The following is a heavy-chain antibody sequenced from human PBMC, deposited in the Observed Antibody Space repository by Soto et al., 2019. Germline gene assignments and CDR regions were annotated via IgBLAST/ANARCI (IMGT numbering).Heavy chain of an antibody. CDR2: VIPMFGTA. CDR1: GGIFTASA. Sequence: QVQLVQSGAEVRKPGSSVKVSCRSSGGIFTASAISWVRQAPGRGPEWMGGVIPMFGTANYPQRFQGRVTINADESTNTVYMQLSSLRSEDTAVYFCAVGFKLDYYSLDVWGQGTTVTVSS. V-gene: IGHV1-69*01. CDR3: AVGFKLDYYSLDV. D-gene: IGHD3-10*01. J-gene: IGHJ6*02.